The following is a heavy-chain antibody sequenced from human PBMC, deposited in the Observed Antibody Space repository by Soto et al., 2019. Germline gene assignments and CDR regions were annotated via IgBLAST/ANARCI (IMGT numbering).Heavy chain of an antibody. V-gene: IGHV3-7*03. CDR3: ASWGEHDAKV. Sequence: EGQLLGSGGGLVQPGGSLRLSCVASGLRFSTYWMNWVRQPPGMGLEWVANIDPDGRVGTYVDSVKGRYTTSRDNTKNSVYLQMNSLIADDTALYFCASWGEHDAKVWGQGILVTVSA. D-gene: IGHD7-27*01. CDR2: IDPDGRVG. CDR1: GLRFSTYW. J-gene: IGHJ4*02.